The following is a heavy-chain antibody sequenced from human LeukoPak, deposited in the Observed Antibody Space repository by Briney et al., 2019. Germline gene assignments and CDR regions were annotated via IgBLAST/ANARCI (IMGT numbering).Heavy chain of an antibody. D-gene: IGHD3-22*01. CDR1: GASISIYY. J-gene: IGHJ4*02. Sequence: SETLSLTCTLSGASISIYYWSWLRQPPGKGLEWIGYIYYSGTTNYNTSLKSRVTISVDTSKTQFSLKLNSVTAADTAVYYCARRSGYYYDSSGFLDYWGQGTLVTVSS. CDR2: IYYSGTT. V-gene: IGHV4-59*08. CDR3: ARRSGYYYDSSGFLDY.